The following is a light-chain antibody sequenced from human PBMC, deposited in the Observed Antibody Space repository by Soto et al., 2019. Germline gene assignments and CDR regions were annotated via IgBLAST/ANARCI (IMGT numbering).Light chain of an antibody. V-gene: IGKV1-27*01. CDR2: AAY. CDR1: QGISNY. Sequence: DIQMTQSPSTLSGSVGDRVTITSRASQGISNYLGWYQQKAGKVHKLLIYAAYTLQSGVQSRFSGSGSGTDFTLTIRSLQPEDVATYYCKNYNSAPQTLGQGTKVDIK. J-gene: IGKJ1*01. CDR3: KNYNSAPQT.